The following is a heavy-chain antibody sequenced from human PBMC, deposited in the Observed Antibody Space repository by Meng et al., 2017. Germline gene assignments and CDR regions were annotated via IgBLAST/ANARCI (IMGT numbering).Heavy chain of an antibody. CDR3: ARGRRRGVIITGFGSVGGAVDY. V-gene: IGHV3-30*03. Sequence: LSLTCAASGFTFSSYSMNWVRQAPGKGLEWVAVISYDGSNKYYADSVKGRFTISRDNSKNTLYLQMNSLRAEDTAVYYCARGRRRGVIITGFGSVGGAVDYWGQGTLVTVSS. D-gene: IGHD3-10*01. J-gene: IGHJ4*02. CDR2: ISYDGSNK. CDR1: GFTFSSYS.